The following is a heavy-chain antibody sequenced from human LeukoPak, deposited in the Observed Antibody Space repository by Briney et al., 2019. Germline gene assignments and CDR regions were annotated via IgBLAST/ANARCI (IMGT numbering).Heavy chain of an antibody. CDR3: ARHHHRVGAPRGYFDF. J-gene: IGHJ4*02. CDR1: GGSISSYY. CDR2: IYTSGST. V-gene: IGHV4-4*09. D-gene: IGHD1-26*01. Sequence: SEALSLTCTVSGGSISSYYWSWIRQPPGKGLEWIGYIYTSGSTNYNPSLKSRVTISVDTSKNQFSLKLSSVTAADTAVYYCARHHHRVGAPRGYFDFWGREPWSPSPQ.